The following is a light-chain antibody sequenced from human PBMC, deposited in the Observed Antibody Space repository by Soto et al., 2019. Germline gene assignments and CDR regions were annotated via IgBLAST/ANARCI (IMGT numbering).Light chain of an antibody. CDR1: SSDVGGYNY. CDR3: CSYAGSYTCG. Sequence: QSALTQPRSVSGSPGQSVTISCTGTSSDVGGYNYVSWYQQHPGKAPKLMIYDVSKRPSGVPDRFSGSKSGNTASLTISGLQAEDEAGYYCCSYAGSYTCGFGGGTKLTVL. V-gene: IGLV2-11*01. CDR2: DVS. J-gene: IGLJ2*01.